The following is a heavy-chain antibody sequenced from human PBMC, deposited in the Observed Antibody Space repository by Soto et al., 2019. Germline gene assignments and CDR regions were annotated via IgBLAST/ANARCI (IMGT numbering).Heavy chain of an antibody. CDR1: GYRFSEYA. V-gene: IGHV3-23*01. CDR2: VTSSAIAT. Sequence: PGGSLRFSRVGSGYRFSEYAMAWIRQAPGKGLEWVTGVTSSAIATYYADSVKGRFTISRNNSLNILYLQMDNLGADDTAVYYCATHGATTMARGAMKHYYYVMDVWGQGTTVTVSS. D-gene: IGHD3-10*01. J-gene: IGHJ6*02. CDR3: ATHGATTMARGAMKHYYYVMDV.